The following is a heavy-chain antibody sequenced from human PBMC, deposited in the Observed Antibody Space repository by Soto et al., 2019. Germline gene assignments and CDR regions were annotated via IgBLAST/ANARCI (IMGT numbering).Heavy chain of an antibody. CDR1: GFTFDDYA. D-gene: IGHD3-3*01. V-gene: IGHV3-9*01. CDR2: ISWNSGSI. Sequence: GGSLRLSCAASGFTFDDYAMHWVRQAPGKGLEWVSGISWNSGSIGYADSVKGRFTISRDNAKNSLYLQMNSLRAEDTALYYCAKDKEGFLEWLWFDYWGQGTLVTVSS. J-gene: IGHJ4*02. CDR3: AKDKEGFLEWLWFDY.